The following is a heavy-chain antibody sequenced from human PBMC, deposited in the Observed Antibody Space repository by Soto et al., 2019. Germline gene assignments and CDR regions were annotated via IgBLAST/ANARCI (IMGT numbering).Heavy chain of an antibody. V-gene: IGHV4-59*01. D-gene: IGHD3-22*01. Sequence: SETLSLTCTVSGGSISSYYWSWIRQPPGKGLEWIGYIYYSGGTNYNPALKSRVTIAVDTSKNQFSLKLSSVTAADTAVYYCARSNSYDSSGYYDNWFDPWGQGTLVTVSS. CDR2: IYYSGGT. CDR3: ARSNSYDSSGYYDNWFDP. J-gene: IGHJ5*02. CDR1: GGSISSYY.